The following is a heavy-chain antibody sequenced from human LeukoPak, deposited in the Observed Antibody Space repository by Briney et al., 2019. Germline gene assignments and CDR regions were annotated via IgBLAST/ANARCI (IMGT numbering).Heavy chain of an antibody. CDR3: ARSPGMVRGVIIHTDY. Sequence: SETLSLTCAVYGGSFSGYYWSWIRQSPGKGLEWIGEINHSGSTNYNPSLKSRVTISVDTSKNQFSLKLSSVTAADTAVYYCARSPGMVRGVIIHTDYWGQGTLVTVSS. CDR2: INHSGST. J-gene: IGHJ4*02. CDR1: GGSFSGYY. V-gene: IGHV4-34*01. D-gene: IGHD3-10*01.